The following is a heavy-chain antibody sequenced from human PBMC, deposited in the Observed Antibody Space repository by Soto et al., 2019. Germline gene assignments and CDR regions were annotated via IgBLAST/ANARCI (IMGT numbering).Heavy chain of an antibody. Sequence: ASVKLSCKASGGTFSSYRFNWVRQARGQGLEWLGGIVPIYRTADYAQKFQGRVTITADESTRTVYMELSSLKSQDTALYYCARDSGAKLSSSWGQGTLVTVSS. CDR2: IVPIYRTA. V-gene: IGHV1-69*13. CDR3: ARDSGAKLSSS. D-gene: IGHD6-13*01. CDR1: GGTFSSYR. J-gene: IGHJ4*02.